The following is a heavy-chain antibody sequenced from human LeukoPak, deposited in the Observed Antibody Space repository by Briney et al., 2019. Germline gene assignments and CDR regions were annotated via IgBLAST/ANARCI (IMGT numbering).Heavy chain of an antibody. Sequence: ASVKVSCKASGYTFTSYYMHWARQAPGQGLEWMGIINPSGGSTSYAQKFQGRVTMTRNTSISTAYMELSSLRSEDTAVYYCARGGYCSGGSCYSFPYYYYYYGMDVWGQGTTVTVSS. CDR3: ARGGYCSGGSCYSFPYYYYYYGMDV. J-gene: IGHJ6*02. CDR1: GYTFTSYY. V-gene: IGHV1-46*01. D-gene: IGHD2-15*01. CDR2: INPSGGST.